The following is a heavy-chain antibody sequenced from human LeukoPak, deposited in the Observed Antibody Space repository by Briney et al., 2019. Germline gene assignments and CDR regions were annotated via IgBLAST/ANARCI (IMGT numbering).Heavy chain of an antibody. CDR1: GGSISSGGYY. D-gene: IGHD3-16*02. V-gene: IGHV4-31*03. J-gene: IGHJ4*02. CDR3: ATGELWLQN. CDR2: TYNDGST. Sequence: SETLSLTCTVSGGSISSGGYYWSWIRQHPGKGLEWIGYTYNDGSTFYNPSLKSRVTISVDTSKNQFSLKLSSVTAADTAVYYCATGELWLQNWGQGTLVTVSS.